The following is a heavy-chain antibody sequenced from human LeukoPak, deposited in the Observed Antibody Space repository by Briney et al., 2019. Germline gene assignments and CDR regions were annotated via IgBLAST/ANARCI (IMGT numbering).Heavy chain of an antibody. D-gene: IGHD2-15*01. CDR2: ISGGRRRT. V-gene: IGHV3-23*01. Sequence: PGRSLSLSCATSGFTFSSYAMSWVRQAAGKGLEWGSAISGGRRRTYYADSVKGRFSISRDNPKNTLYLQMNRLRAEDTAVYYCATSSGGSYTGVDYWGQGTLVTVSS. J-gene: IGHJ4*02. CDR3: ATSSGGSYTGVDY. CDR1: GFTFSSYA.